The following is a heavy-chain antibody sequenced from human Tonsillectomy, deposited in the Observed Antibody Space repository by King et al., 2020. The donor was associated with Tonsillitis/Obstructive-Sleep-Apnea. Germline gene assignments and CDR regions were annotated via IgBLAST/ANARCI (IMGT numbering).Heavy chain of an antibody. V-gene: IGHV3-7*01. CDR2: IKQDGSEK. Sequence: VQLVESGGDLVQPGGSLRLSCAASGFTFSSYWMNWVRQAPGKGLEWVANIKQDGSEKYYVDSVKGRFTISRDNAKNSLFLQMNSLRAEDTAVYYCASGGDYYYYYMDVWGKGTTVTVSS. CDR3: ASGGDYYYYYMDV. CDR1: GFTFSSYW. J-gene: IGHJ6*03. D-gene: IGHD4-17*01.